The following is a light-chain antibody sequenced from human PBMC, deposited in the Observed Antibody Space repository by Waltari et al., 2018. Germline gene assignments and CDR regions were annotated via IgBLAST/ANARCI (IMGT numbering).Light chain of an antibody. J-gene: IGKJ3*01. V-gene: IGKV3-20*01. CDR2: GAS. CDR3: QQYGSSPFT. CDR1: QSVSCRH. Sequence: EIVLPQSPATLPLSPGDRATLSCRASQSVSCRHLPWYQQKPGQAPRLLIYGASSRATGIPDRFSGSGSGTDFTLTISRLEPEDFAVYYCQQYGSSPFTFGPGTKVDIK.